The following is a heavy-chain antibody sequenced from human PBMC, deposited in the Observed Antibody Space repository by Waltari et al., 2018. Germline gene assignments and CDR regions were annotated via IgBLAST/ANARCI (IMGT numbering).Heavy chain of an antibody. CDR3: ARGTTYDYDSRLLGY. Sequence: QGQLVQSGAEVKKPGASVKVSCKASGYTFTGSDMHGVRQAPGQGLGGMGRSDPNSGGTNYAQKGQGGFTMTREKAISTAYMELSRPRSDDTGVYYCARGTTYDYDSRLLGYWGQGTLVTVSS. CDR1: GYTFTGSD. J-gene: IGHJ4*02. V-gene: IGHV1-2*05. D-gene: IGHD3-22*01. CDR2: SDPNSGGT.